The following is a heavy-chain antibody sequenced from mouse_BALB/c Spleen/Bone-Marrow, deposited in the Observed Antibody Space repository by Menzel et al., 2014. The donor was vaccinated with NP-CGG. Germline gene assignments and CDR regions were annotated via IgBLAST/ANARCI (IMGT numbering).Heavy chain of an antibody. Sequence: EVHLVESGGGLVQPGGSLKLSCAASGFDFSRYWMSWVRQAPGKGLEWIGGINPDSSTINYTPSLKDKFIISRDNAKNTLYLQMSKVRSEDTALYYCAPNWDRGFAYWGQGTLVTVSA. V-gene: IGHV4-1*02. CDR3: APNWDRGFAY. D-gene: IGHD4-1*01. CDR2: INPDSSTI. J-gene: IGHJ3*01. CDR1: GFDFSRYW.